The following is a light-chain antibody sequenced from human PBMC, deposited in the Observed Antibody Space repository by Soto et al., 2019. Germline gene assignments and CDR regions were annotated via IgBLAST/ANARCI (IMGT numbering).Light chain of an antibody. CDR2: AAS. CDR1: QSVCSY. CDR3: QQYNSCPRT. V-gene: IGKV3-15*01. Sequence: IEMTQSPSTLSVSPGDRATLSCRASQSVCSYFAWYQQKPGQAPRLLIYAASTRASDVPVRFSGSGSGTEFTLTISSLQSEDFAAYYCQQYNSCPRTFGQGTKVEIK. J-gene: IGKJ1*01.